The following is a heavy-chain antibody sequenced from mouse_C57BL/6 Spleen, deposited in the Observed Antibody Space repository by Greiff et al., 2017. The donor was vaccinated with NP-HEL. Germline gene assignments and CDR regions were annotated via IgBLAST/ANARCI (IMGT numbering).Heavy chain of an antibody. V-gene: IGHV1-64*01. CDR1: GYTFTSYW. CDR3: ANDYDGGFDY. Sequence: QVQLQQPGAELVKPGASVTLSCKASGYTFTSYWMHWVKQRPGQGLEWIGMIHPNSGSTNYNEKFKSKATLTVAKSSSTAYMQLSSLTSADSAVYYCANDYDGGFDYWGQGTTLTVSS. D-gene: IGHD2-4*01. J-gene: IGHJ2*01. CDR2: IHPNSGST.